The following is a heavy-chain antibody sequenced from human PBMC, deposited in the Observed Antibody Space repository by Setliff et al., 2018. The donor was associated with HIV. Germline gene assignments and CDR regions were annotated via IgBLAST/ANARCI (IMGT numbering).Heavy chain of an antibody. D-gene: IGHD2-21*01. V-gene: IGHV4-39*01. CDR2: IYYSGTT. CDR1: GDSISSSTFH. Sequence: TLSLTCTVSGDSISSSTFHWGWIRQPPGKGLEWIGSIYYSGTTYYNPSLKSRVAISVDTSKNQFSLKLSSVTAADTAVYYCARPRLRGSGAFDIWGQGTMVTVSS. CDR3: ARPRLRGSGAFDI. J-gene: IGHJ3*02.